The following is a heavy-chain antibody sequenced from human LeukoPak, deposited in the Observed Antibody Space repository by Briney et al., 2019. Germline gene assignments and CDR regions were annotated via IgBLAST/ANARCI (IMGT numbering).Heavy chain of an antibody. CDR2: IRYDGSNK. Sequence: GGSLRLSCAASGFTFSSYGMHWVRQAPGKGLEWVAFIRYDGSNKYYADSVKGRFTISRDNSKNTLYLQMNSLRAEDTAVYYCAKLGRVTIFGVVPGPDYWGQGTLVTVSS. CDR3: AKLGRVTIFGVVPGPDY. CDR1: GFTFSSYG. D-gene: IGHD3-3*01. V-gene: IGHV3-30*02. J-gene: IGHJ4*02.